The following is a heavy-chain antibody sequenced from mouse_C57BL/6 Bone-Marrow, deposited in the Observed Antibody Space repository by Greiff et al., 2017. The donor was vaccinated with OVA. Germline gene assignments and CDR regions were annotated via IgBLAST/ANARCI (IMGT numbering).Heavy chain of an antibody. CDR1: GYTFTDYY. D-gene: IGHD1-1*01. V-gene: IGHV1-26*01. CDR3: ARGGDNYYGSSLYYFDY. Sequence: VQLQQSGPELVKPGASVKISCKASGYTFTDYYMNWVKQSHGKSLEWIGDINPNNGGTSYNQKFKGKATLTVDKSSSTAYMELRSLTSEDSAVYYCARGGDNYYGSSLYYFDYWGQGTTLTVSS. J-gene: IGHJ2*01. CDR2: INPNNGGT.